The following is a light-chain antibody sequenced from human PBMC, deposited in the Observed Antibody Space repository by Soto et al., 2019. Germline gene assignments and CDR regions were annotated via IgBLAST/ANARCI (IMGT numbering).Light chain of an antibody. J-gene: IGLJ1*01. CDR3: CSSGGSPTDV. CDR2: EVN. V-gene: IGLV2-23*02. Sequence: QSALTQPASVSGSPGQSITISCTGTSSNVGSYKLVSWYQQHPGKAPKLMIFEVNKRPSGVSNRFSDSKSGNTASLTISGLNVEDEADYYCCSSGGSPTDVFGTGTKLTVL. CDR1: SSNVGSYKL.